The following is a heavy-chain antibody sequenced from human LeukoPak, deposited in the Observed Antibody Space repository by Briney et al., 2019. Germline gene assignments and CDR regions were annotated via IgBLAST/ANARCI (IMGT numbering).Heavy chain of an antibody. CDR3: AKPYCSGGSCYRDANYFDY. CDR1: GFTFSDYT. V-gene: IGHV3-23*01. CDR2: ISGSGGST. D-gene: IGHD2-15*01. J-gene: IGHJ4*02. Sequence: GGSLRLSCAASGFTFSDYTINWVRQAPGKGLEWVSAISGSGGSTYYADSVKGRFTISRDNSKSTLYLQMNSLRAEDTAVYYCAKPYCSGGSCYRDANYFDYWGQGTLVTVSS.